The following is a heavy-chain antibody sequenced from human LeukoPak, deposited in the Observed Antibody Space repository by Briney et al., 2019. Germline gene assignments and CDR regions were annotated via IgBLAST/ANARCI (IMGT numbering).Heavy chain of an antibody. J-gene: IGHJ4*02. V-gene: IGHV3-23*01. CDR2: IGGSGGST. CDR1: GFTFSIYA. CDR3: AKHEYSSSSSFDY. D-gene: IGHD6-6*01. Sequence: GGSLRLSCAASGFTFSIYAMSWVRQAPGKGLEWVSAIGGSGGSTYYADSVKGRFTISRDNSKNTLYLQMNSLRAEDTAVYYCAKHEYSSSSSFDYWGQGTLVTVSS.